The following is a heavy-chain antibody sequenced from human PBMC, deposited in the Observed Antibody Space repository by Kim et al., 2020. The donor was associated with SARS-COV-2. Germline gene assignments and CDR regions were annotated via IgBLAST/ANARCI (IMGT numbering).Heavy chain of an antibody. Sequence: YADSVKGRFTISRYTSKNTLYLQMNSLRAEDTAVYYCARDFGLAVAGPDYWGQGTLVTVSS. J-gene: IGHJ4*02. V-gene: IGHV3-30*01. D-gene: IGHD6-19*01. CDR3: ARDFGLAVAGPDY.